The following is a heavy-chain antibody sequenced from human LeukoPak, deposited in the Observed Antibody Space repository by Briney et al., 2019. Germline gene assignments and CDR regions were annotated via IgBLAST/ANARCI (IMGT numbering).Heavy chain of an antibody. CDR2: IKQDGSEK. D-gene: IGHD6-19*01. CDR3: AKLRYSSGSYYFDY. CDR1: GFTFSSYW. J-gene: IGHJ4*02. V-gene: IGHV3-7*01. Sequence: GGSLRLSCAASGFTFSSYWMSWVRQAPGKGLEWVANIKQDGSEKYYVDSVKGRFTISRDNAKNSLYLQMNSLRAEDTAVYYCAKLRYSSGSYYFDYWGQGTLVTVSS.